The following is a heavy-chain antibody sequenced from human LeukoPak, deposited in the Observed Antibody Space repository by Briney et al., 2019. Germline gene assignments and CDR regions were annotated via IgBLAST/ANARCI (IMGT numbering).Heavy chain of an antibody. D-gene: IGHD5-24*01. CDR2: IIPILGKA. CDR1: GGTFSSYA. J-gene: IGHJ3*02. CDR3: ARDRVGKRWLQYKIDAFDI. Sequence: SVKVSCKASGGTFSSYAISWVRQAPGQGLEWMGRIIPILGKANYAQKFQGRVTITADKSTSTAYMELSSLRSEDTAVYYCARDRVGKRWLQYKIDAFDIWGQGTMVTVSS. V-gene: IGHV1-69*04.